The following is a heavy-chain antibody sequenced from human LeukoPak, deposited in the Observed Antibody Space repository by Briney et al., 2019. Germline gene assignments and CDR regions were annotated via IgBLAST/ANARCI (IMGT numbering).Heavy chain of an antibody. J-gene: IGHJ3*02. CDR2: IIPIFGTA. V-gene: IGHV1-69*05. CDR3: ARDIVVVPAAHLAYAFDI. Sequence: GASVKVSCKASGGTFSSYAISWVRQAPGQGLEWMGGIIPIFGTANYAQKFQGRVTITTDESTSTAYMELSSLRSEDTAVYYCARDIVVVPAAHLAYAFDIWGQGTMVTVSS. CDR1: GGTFSSYA. D-gene: IGHD2-2*01.